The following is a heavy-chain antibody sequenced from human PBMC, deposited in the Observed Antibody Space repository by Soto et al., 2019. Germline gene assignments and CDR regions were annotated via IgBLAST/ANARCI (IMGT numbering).Heavy chain of an antibody. D-gene: IGHD1-1*01. V-gene: IGHV4-34*01. CDR2: INESGST. CDR3: ARGSGIVALPGELEDVKY. CDR1: GQSFSGHS. Sequence: QVQLQQWGAGLVKPSETLSISCAVYGQSFSGHSWAWIRQPPGKGLVWIGEINESGSTYYNPSLKSRVTISTDTSNNQFSLKLSSVSAADTAAYFCARGSGIVALPGELEDVKYWGQGTLVNVSS. J-gene: IGHJ4*02.